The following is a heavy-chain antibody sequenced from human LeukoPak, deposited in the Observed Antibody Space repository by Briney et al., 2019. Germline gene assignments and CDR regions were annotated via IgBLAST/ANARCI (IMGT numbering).Heavy chain of an antibody. D-gene: IGHD2-2*01. Sequence: TGGSLRLSCAASGFTFSSYAMSWVRQAPGKGLEWVSAISGSGGSTYYADSVKGRLTISRDNSKNTLYLQMNSLRAEDTAVDYCAKEQGVEVVPAAMDYWGQGTLVTVSS. CDR3: AKEQGVEVVPAAMDY. V-gene: IGHV3-23*01. J-gene: IGHJ4*02. CDR1: GFTFSSYA. CDR2: ISGSGGST.